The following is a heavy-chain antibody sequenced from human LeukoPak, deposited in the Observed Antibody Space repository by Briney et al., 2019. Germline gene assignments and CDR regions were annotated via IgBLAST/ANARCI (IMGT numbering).Heavy chain of an antibody. V-gene: IGHV7-4-1*02. J-gene: IGHJ2*01. D-gene: IGHD6-19*01. CDR2: INTNTGNP. CDR1: GYTFTSCA. CDR3: ARRQWLVPGYWYFDL. Sequence: ASVKVSCKASGYTFTSCAMNWVRQAPGQGLEWMGWINTNTGNPTYAQGFTGRFVFSLDTSVSTAYLQISSLKAEDTAVYYCARRQWLVPGYWYFDLWGRGTLVTVSS.